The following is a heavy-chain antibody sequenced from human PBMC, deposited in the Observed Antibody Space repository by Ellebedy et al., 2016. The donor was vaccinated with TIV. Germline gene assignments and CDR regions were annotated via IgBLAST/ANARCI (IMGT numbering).Heavy chain of an antibody. CDR3: ARVVPGFGGNANFYGLDV. Sequence: MPSETLSLTCSVSGGSINNYYWNWIRQPPGKGLEWIGYIYYKGNTKYNTSLNSRVTMFLDTSKNQFSLKGTSVTAADTAVYYCARVVPGFGGNANFYGLDVWGQGTTVTVSS. D-gene: IGHD4-23*01. J-gene: IGHJ6*02. CDR2: IYYKGNT. CDR1: GGSINNYY. V-gene: IGHV4-59*01.